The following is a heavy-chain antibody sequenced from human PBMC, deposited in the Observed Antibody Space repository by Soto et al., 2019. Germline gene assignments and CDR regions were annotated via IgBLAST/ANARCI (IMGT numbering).Heavy chain of an antibody. CDR1: RFTFGDYG. D-gene: IGHD1-1*01. CDR3: AKDMAGTTDAFDI. V-gene: IGHV3-9*01. J-gene: IGHJ3*02. CDR2: ISWNGGSI. Sequence: SLRLSCAASRFTFGDYGMYWVRQVPGKGLEWASGISWNGGSIGYADSVKGRFTISRDNAKNSLYLQMNSLRAEDTALYYCAKDMAGTTDAFDIWGQGTMVTVSS.